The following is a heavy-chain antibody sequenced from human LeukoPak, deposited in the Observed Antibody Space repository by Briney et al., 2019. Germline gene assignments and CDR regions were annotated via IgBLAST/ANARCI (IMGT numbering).Heavy chain of an antibody. CDR1: GFTFNIYA. CDR2: ISYDESDK. D-gene: IGHD6-19*01. J-gene: IGHJ3*02. CDR3: ARDNLAVGDAFDI. Sequence: QPGGSLRLSCAASGFTFNIYAMHWVRQAPGKGLEWVAVISYDESDKYYADSVKGRFTISRDNAQNSLYLQMNSLRAEDTAVYYCARDNLAVGDAFDIWGQGTMVTVSS. V-gene: IGHV3-30*04.